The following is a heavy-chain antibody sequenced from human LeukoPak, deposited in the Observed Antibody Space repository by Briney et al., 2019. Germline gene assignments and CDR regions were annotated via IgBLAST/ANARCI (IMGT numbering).Heavy chain of an antibody. CDR1: GYTFTGYY. V-gene: IGHV1-2*02. CDR3: AGAYGDYLYGY. D-gene: IGHD4-17*01. Sequence: ASVKVSCKASGYTFTGYYMHWVRQAPGQGLEWMGWSNPNSGGTNYAQKLQGRGTMTRDTSISPAYMELSRLRYAGTAVYYCAGAYGDYLYGYWGQGTLVTVSS. CDR2: SNPNSGGT. J-gene: IGHJ4*02.